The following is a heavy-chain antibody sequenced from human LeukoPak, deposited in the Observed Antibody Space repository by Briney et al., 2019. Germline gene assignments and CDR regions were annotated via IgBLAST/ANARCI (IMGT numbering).Heavy chain of an antibody. CDR1: GFTFSSYG. J-gene: IGHJ4*02. Sequence: GGSLRLSCAASGFTFSSYGMHWVRQAPGKGLEWLAVIWYDGSNKYYADSVKGRFTISRDNSRNTLYLQMNSLRAEDTAVYYCARSLRCFDYWGQGTLVTVSS. CDR2: IWYDGSNK. CDR3: ARSLRCFDY. V-gene: IGHV3-33*01. D-gene: IGHD4-17*01.